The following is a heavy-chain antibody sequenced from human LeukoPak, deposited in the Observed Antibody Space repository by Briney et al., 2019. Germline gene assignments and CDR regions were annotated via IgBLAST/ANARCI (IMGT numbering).Heavy chain of an antibody. CDR3: ARGAYCSSTSCREIYYYMDV. CDR1: GGSISSSSYY. J-gene: IGHJ6*03. V-gene: IGHV4-39*07. D-gene: IGHD2-2*01. Sequence: SETLSLTCTVSGGSISSSSYYWGWIRQPPGKGLEWIGSIYYSGSTYYNPSLKSRVTISVDTSKNQFSLKLSSVTAADTAVYYCARGAYCSSTSCREIYYYMDVWGKGTTVTVSS. CDR2: IYYSGST.